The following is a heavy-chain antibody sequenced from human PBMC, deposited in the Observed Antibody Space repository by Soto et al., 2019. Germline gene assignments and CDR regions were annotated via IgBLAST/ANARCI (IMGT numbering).Heavy chain of an antibody. CDR2: ISYDGSNK. CDR1: GFTFSSYG. CDR3: ANDLGGSRDY. D-gene: IGHD1-26*01. J-gene: IGHJ4*02. V-gene: IGHV3-30*18. Sequence: QVQLVESGGGVVQPGRSLRLSCAASGFTFSSYGMHWVRQAPGKGLEWVAVISYDGSNKYYADSVQGRFAISRDNSKNTLYLQMNILRAEETAVYYCANDLGGSRDYWGQGTLVTVSS.